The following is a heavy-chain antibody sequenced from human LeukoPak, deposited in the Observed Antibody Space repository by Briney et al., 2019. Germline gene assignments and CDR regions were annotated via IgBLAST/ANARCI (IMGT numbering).Heavy chain of an antibody. V-gene: IGHV3-20*04. CDR1: GFTFDDYG. CDR3: ARTRVPAAPFDY. J-gene: IGHJ4*02. CDR2: INWNGGST. D-gene: IGHD2-2*01. Sequence: PGGSLRLSCAASGFTFDDYGMSWVRHAPGKGLEWVSGINWNGGSTGYADSVKGRFTISRDNAKNSLYLQMNSLRAEDTALYYCARTRVPAAPFDYWGQGTLVTVSS.